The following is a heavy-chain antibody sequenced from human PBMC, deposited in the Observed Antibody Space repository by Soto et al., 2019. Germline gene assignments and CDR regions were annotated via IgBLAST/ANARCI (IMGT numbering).Heavy chain of an antibody. D-gene: IGHD4-17*01. CDR1: GYTFTTYG. V-gene: IGHV1-18*01. J-gene: IGHJ4*02. CDR3: ERGRYGDY. Sequence: QVQLVQSGAEVKKPGASVKVSCKASGYTFTTYGISWVRQAPGQGLEWAGWISAYGGNTKYAQKLQGRVTVTTDTCTGTAYMEVRRLSSDAASVYYCERGRYGDYWGQGTLVTISA. CDR2: ISAYGGNT.